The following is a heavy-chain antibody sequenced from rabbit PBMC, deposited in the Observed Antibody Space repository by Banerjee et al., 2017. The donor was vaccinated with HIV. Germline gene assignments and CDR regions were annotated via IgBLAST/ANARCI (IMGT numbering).Heavy chain of an antibody. Sequence: QEQLEESGGDLVKLEGSLNLPCTALGFSFSGSYWKCWVGKAPGKGLEWIACIAASSSGHTNYASWAKGRFTISKTSSTTVTLQMTSLTAADTATYFCARDLAGVIGWNFDLWGPGTLVTVS. CDR2: IAASSSGHT. D-gene: IGHD4-1*01. CDR1: GFSFSGSYW. J-gene: IGHJ4*01. V-gene: IGHV1S45*01. CDR3: ARDLAGVIGWNFDL.